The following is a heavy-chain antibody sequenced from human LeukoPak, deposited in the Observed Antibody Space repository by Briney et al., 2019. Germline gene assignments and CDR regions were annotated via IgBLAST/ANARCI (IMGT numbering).Heavy chain of an antibody. D-gene: IGHD6-13*01. J-gene: IGHJ4*02. CDR1: GLTFSSYW. CDR2: INSDGTST. V-gene: IGHV3-74*01. Sequence: GGSLRLSCAASGLTFSSYWMYWVRQVPGKGLVWVSRINSDGTSTNYADSVKGRFTISRDNAKKTLYLQMNSLRAEDTAVYYCATSGGSNWFFDYWGQGTLVTVSS. CDR3: ATSGGSNWFFDY.